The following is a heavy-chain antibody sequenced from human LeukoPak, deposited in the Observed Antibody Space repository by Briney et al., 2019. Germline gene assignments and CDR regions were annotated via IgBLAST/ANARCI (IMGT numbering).Heavy chain of an antibody. V-gene: IGHV5-51*01. Sequence: GESLKISCKGSGYSFTNYWIGWVRQMPGKGLKWMGIIYPGDSDARYSPSFQGQVTISADKSISTVYLQWSSLKASDTAMYYCARGARPYYYYYMDVWGKGTTVTVSS. CDR2: IYPGDSDA. CDR3: ARGARPYYYYYMDV. CDR1: GYSFTNYW. D-gene: IGHD6-6*01. J-gene: IGHJ6*03.